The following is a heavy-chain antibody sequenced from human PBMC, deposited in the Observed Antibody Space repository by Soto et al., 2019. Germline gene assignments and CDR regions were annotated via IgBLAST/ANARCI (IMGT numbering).Heavy chain of an antibody. Sequence: QVQLVESGGGVVQPGKSVRLSCAASGFTFSLYGIHWVRQAPGKGLEWVSFITNDGSHKDYVDSVKGRFTLSRDNSKNIVYLQISMLRPEDTVVYYGAEDVTAAGDNYYYTGLDVWGHGTTVTVSS. CDR1: GFTFSLYG. J-gene: IGHJ6*02. CDR3: AEDVTAAGDNYYYTGLDV. D-gene: IGHD6-13*01. CDR2: ITNDGSHK. V-gene: IGHV3-30*18.